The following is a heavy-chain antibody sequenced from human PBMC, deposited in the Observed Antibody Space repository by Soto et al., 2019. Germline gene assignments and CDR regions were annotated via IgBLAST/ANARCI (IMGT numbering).Heavy chain of an antibody. J-gene: IGHJ5*02. CDR1: GGSISSGGYY. V-gene: IGHV4-31*03. CDR2: IYYSGST. CDR3: ARVPSKDYYDSRVEWFDP. D-gene: IGHD3-22*01. Sequence: SETLSLTCTVSGGSISSGGYYWSWIRQHPGKGLEWIGYIYYSGSTYYNPSLKSRVTISVDTSKNQFSLKLGSVTAADTAVYYCARVPSKDYYDSRVEWFDPWGQGTLVTVSS.